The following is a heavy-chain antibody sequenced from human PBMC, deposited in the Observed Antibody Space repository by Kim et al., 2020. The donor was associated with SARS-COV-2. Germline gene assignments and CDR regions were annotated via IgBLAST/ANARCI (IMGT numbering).Heavy chain of an antibody. V-gene: IGHV3-49*04. Sequence: GGSLRLSCTASGFTFGDYAMSWVRQAPGKGLEWVGFIRSKAYGGTTEYAASVKGRFTISRDDSKSIAYLQMNSLKTEDTAVYYCTRSGRDYYYLYYYYGMDVWGQGTTVTVSS. CDR2: IRSKAYGGTT. CDR1: GFTFGDYA. J-gene: IGHJ6*02. CDR3: TRSGRDYYYLYYYYGMDV. D-gene: IGHD1-26*01.